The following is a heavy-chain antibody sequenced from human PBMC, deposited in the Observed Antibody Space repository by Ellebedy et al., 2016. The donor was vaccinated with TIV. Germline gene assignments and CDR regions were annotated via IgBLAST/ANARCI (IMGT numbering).Heavy chain of an antibody. V-gene: IGHV5-10-1*01. Sequence: GESLKISCKGSGYSFISYWIGWVRQMPGKGLEWMGKIDPSDSYPNYSPSFQGHVTISADKSISTAYLQWSSLKASDTAMYYCARHFLGSTPDYWGQGTLVTVSS. CDR2: IDPSDSYP. J-gene: IGHJ4*02. CDR1: GYSFISYW. CDR3: ARHFLGSTPDY. D-gene: IGHD3-10*01.